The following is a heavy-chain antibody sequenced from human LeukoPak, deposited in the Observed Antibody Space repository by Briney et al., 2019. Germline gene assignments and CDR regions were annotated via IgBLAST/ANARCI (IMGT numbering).Heavy chain of an antibody. D-gene: IGHD3-9*01. CDR2: ISSSSSYI. J-gene: IGHJ4*02. V-gene: IGHV3-21*01. CDR1: GFTFSSYS. CDR3: ARDNADILTGPRLDY. Sequence: PGGSLRLSCAASGFTFSSYSMNWVRQAPGKGLEWVSTISSSSSYIYYADSVKGRFTISRDNAKNSLYLQMNSLRAEDTAVYYCARDNADILTGPRLDYWGQGTLVTVSS.